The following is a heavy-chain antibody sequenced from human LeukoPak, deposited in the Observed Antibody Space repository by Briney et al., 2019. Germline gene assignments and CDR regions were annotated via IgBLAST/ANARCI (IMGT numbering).Heavy chain of an antibody. V-gene: IGHV4-59*12. D-gene: IGHD4-17*01. CDR2: ITYSGST. CDR1: GGSINNYY. CDR3: ARSPVMYGEFGGRFDP. J-gene: IGHJ5*02. Sequence: SETLPLTCTVSGGSINNYYWSWIRQPPGKRLEWIGRITYSGSTNYNPSLKSRVTISVDTSSNQFSLKLSSVTAVDTAMYYCARSPVMYGEFGGRFDPWGQEPWSPSPQ.